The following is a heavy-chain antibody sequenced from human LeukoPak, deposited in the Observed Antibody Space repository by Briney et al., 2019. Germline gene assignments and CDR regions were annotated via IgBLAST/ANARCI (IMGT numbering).Heavy chain of an antibody. V-gene: IGHV3-30-3*01. D-gene: IGHD3-10*01. CDR3: ARETGIEGGIDY. Sequence: PGGSLRLSCAASGFTFSSYAMHWVRQDPGKGLEWVAVISYDGSNKYYADSVKGRFTISRDNSKNTLYLQMNSLRAEDTAVYYCARETGIEGGIDYWGQGTLVTVSS. CDR2: ISYDGSNK. CDR1: GFTFSSYA. J-gene: IGHJ4*02.